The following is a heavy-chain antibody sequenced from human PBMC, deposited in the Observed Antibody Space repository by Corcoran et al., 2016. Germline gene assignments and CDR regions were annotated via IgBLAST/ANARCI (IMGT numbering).Heavy chain of an antibody. CDR3: TTDGDCTNGVCYNYYYYGMDV. J-gene: IGHJ6*02. D-gene: IGHD2-8*01. V-gene: IGHV3-15*07. Sequence: EVQLVESGGGLVKPGGSLRLSCAASGFTFSNAWMNWVRQAPGKGLEWVGRIKSKTDGGTTDYAAPVKGRFTISRDDSKNTLYLQMNSLKTEDTAVYYCTTDGDCTNGVCYNYYYYGMDVWGQGTTVTVSS. CDR2: IKSKTDGGTT. CDR1: GFTFSNAW.